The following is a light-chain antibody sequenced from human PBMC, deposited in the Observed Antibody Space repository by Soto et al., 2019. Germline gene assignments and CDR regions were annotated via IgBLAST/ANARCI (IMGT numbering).Light chain of an antibody. CDR1: SSDVGGYNY. CDR2: DVS. J-gene: IGLJ3*02. CDR3: CSYAGSDPSWV. Sequence: QSALTQPRSVSGSPGQSVTISCTGTSSDVGGYNYVSWYQQHPGKAPKLMIYDVSKRPSGVPDRFSGSKSGNTASLTISGLQAEDEADYYCCSYAGSDPSWVFGGGTKLTVL. V-gene: IGLV2-11*01.